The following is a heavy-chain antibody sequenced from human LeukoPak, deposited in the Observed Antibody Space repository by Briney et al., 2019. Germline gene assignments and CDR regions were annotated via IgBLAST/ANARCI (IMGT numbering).Heavy chain of an antibody. Sequence: PGGSLRLSCAASGFTFSSYEMNWVRQAPGKGLEWVSYISSSGSTIYYADSVKGRFTISRDNAKNSLYLQMNSLRAEDTAVYYCARAKSVDTAMWFDLWGQGTLVTASS. CDR1: GFTFSSYE. J-gene: IGHJ5*02. CDR2: ISSSGSTI. D-gene: IGHD5-18*01. CDR3: ARAKSVDTAMWFDL. V-gene: IGHV3-48*03.